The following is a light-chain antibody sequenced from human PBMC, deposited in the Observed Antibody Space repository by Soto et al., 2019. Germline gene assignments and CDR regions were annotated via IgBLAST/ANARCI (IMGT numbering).Light chain of an antibody. Sequence: DIQLTQSPSFLSASVGDRVTITCRASQGISTYLAWYQQKPGKAPKLMIYEASTLQSGAPSRFSGSGSGTEFTLTISSLLPEDFATYHCQQLYSLPFTFGQGTRLEIK. J-gene: IGKJ5*01. CDR3: QQLYSLPFT. V-gene: IGKV1-9*01. CDR1: QGISTY. CDR2: EAS.